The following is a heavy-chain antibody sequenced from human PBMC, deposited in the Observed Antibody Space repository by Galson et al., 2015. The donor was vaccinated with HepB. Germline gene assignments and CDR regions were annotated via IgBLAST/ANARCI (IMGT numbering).Heavy chain of an antibody. J-gene: IGHJ4*02. Sequence: SLRLSCAASGLSFNDVGMTWIRQAPGKGLEWVCRIKSRSHGGTIAYSAPGRGRFTISRDDSENTVYLQMNSLKTEDTAVYYCMTAQNDNVWGSYRVFEYWGQGTLVTVSS. CDR1: GLSFNDVG. CDR3: MTAQNDNVWGSYRVFEY. CDR2: IKSRSHGGTI. D-gene: IGHD3-16*02. V-gene: IGHV3-15*01.